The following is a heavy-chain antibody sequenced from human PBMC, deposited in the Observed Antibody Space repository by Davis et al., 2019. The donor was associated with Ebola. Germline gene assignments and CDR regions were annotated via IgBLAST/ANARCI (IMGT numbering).Heavy chain of an antibody. CDR2: ISGSGEKI. D-gene: IGHD1-7*01. CDR1: GFTFSTYV. CDR3: ANDPLGVGTGTFEN. Sequence: PGGSLRLSCAASGFTFSTYVMSWARQAPGKGLEWVSAISGSGEKIYYADSVKGRFTISRDNSKSTLYVQMNSLRDEDTAVYYCANDPLGVGTGTFENWGQGTLVTVSS. J-gene: IGHJ4*02. V-gene: IGHV3-23*01.